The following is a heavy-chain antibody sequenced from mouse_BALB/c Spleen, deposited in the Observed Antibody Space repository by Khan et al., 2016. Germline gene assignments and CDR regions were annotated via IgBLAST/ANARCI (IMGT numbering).Heavy chain of an antibody. CDR1: GYTFTSYW. J-gene: IGHJ2*01. CDR3: VRGDY. CDR2: INPHTGYT. Sequence: VQLQESGTELAKPGASVKMSCKASGYTFTSYWMHWVKQRPGQGLEWIGYINPHTGYTDYNQKFKDKATLTADKSSSTAYMQLSSLTSEDSAVYYCVRGDYWGQGTTLTVSS. V-gene: IGHV1-7*01.